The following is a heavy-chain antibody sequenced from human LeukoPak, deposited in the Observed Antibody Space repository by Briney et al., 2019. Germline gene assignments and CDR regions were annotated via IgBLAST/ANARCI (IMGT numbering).Heavy chain of an antibody. CDR3: TTGPGEHSDL. CDR1: GFAFSNYW. CDR2: IRLRTDGGTT. V-gene: IGHV3-15*01. Sequence: GGSLRLSCAASGFAFSNYWMNWVRQAPRKGLEWIGRIRLRTDGGTTEYAAAVKGRFTISRDDSQNTLYMQMNSLKTEDTALYYCTTGPGEHSDLWGQGTLVTVSS. J-gene: IGHJ5*02. D-gene: IGHD4-17*01.